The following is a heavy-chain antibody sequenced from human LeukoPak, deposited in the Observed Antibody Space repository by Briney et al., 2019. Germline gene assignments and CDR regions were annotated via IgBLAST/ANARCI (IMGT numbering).Heavy chain of an antibody. J-gene: IGHJ6*02. V-gene: IGHV1-18*01. CDR1: GYTFTSYG. D-gene: IGHD2/OR15-2a*01. CDR3: ARAFHAHYYYYGMDV. Sequence: ASVKVSCKASGYTFTSYGISWVRQAPGQGPEWMGWISAYNGNTNYAQKLQGRVTMTTDTSTSTAYMELRSLRSDDTAVYYCARAFHAHYYYYGMDVWGQGTTVTVSS. CDR2: ISAYNGNT.